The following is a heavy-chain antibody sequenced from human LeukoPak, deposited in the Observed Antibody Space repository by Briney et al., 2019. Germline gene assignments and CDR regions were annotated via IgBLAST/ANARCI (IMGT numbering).Heavy chain of an antibody. V-gene: IGHV3-30-3*01. CDR1: GFTFSSYW. CDR3: ARDRYGGSSPYYFDY. CDR2: ISYDASNK. J-gene: IGHJ4*02. Sequence: GGSLRLSCAASGFTFSSYWMSWVRQAPGKGLEWVSVISYDASNKYYADSVMGRFTISRDNSKNTLYLQMNSLRAEDTAVFYCARDRYGGSSPYYFDYWGQGTLVTVSS. D-gene: IGHD1-26*01.